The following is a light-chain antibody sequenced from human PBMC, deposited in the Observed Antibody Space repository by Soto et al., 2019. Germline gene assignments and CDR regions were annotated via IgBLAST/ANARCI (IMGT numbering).Light chain of an antibody. CDR2: EGS. V-gene: IGLV2-23*01. Sequence: QSDLTQPASVSGSPGQSITISCTGTSSDVGSYNLVSWYQQHPGKAPKLMIYEGSKRPSGVSNRFSGSKSGNTASLTISGLQAEDEADYYCCSYAGSVVFGGGTKVTVL. J-gene: IGLJ2*01. CDR1: SSDVGSYNL. CDR3: CSYAGSVV.